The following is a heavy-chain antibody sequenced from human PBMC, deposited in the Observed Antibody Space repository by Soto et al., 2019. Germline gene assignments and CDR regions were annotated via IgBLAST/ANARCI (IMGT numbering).Heavy chain of an antibody. CDR2: ISSSGSTI. Sequence: PGGSMRLSCAASGFTFSDYYMSWIRQAPGKGLEWVSYISSSGSTIYYADSVKGRFTISRDNAKNSLYLQMNSLRAEDTAVYYCARDYGIERSDAFDIWGQGTMVTVSS. CDR1: GFTFSDYY. V-gene: IGHV3-11*01. CDR3: ARDYGIERSDAFDI. J-gene: IGHJ3*02. D-gene: IGHD1-1*01.